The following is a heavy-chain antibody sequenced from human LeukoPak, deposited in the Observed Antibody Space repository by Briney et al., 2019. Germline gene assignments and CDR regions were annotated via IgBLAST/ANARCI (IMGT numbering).Heavy chain of an antibody. D-gene: IGHD3-22*01. CDR2: ISAYNGNT. J-gene: IGHJ6*03. V-gene: IGHV1-18*01. CDR3: ARDLYDSSGYDYMDV. CDR1: GYTFTSYG. Sequence: ASVKVSCKASGYTFTSYGISWVRQAPGQGLEWMGWISAYNGNTNYAQKLHGRVTMTTDTSTSTAYMELRSLRSDDTAVYYCARDLYDSSGYDYMDVWGRGTTVTVSS.